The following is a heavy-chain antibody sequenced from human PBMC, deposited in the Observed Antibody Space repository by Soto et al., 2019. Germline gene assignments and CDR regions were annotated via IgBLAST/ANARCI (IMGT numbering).Heavy chain of an antibody. CDR2: IYWNDDK. D-gene: IGHD2-15*01. Sequence: ITLKESAPTLVKPTQPLTLTCTFSVFSLSTSGVGVGWIRQPPGKALEWLALIYWNDDKRYSPSLKSRLTITQYPSKFLVVLTVSYLDPVDTPTYCWARRPRGMAAFYFGYSGQGNLLAASS. V-gene: IGHV2-5*01. CDR3: ARRPRGMAAFYFGY. CDR1: VFSLSTSGVG. J-gene: IGHJ4*02.